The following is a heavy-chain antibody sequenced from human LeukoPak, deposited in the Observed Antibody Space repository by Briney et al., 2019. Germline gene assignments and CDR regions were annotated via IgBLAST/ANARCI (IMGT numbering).Heavy chain of an antibody. Sequence: SETLSLTCAVYGGSFSGYYWSWIRQPPGKGLEWIGEINHSGSTNYNPSLKSRVTISVDTSKNQFSLKLSSVTAADTAVYYCARVLRYFDWLSQGPRRPTPPYYYMDVWGRGTTVTISS. V-gene: IGHV4-34*01. D-gene: IGHD3-9*01. CDR2: INHSGST. CDR3: ARVLRYFDWLSQGPRRPTPPYYYMDV. J-gene: IGHJ6*03. CDR1: GGSFSGYY.